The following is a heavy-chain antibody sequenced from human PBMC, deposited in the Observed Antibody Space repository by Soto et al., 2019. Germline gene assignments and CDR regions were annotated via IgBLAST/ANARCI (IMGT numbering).Heavy chain of an antibody. V-gene: IGHV3-30-3*01. CDR2: ISNDGSNK. J-gene: IGHJ4*02. CDR3: ARGDIVVNGPFDF. D-gene: IGHD3-22*01. CDR1: GFIFSNYA. Sequence: QVQLVESGGGVVQPGGSLRLSCAVSGFIFSNYAMYWVRQAPGTGPDWVAVISNDGSNKDYADSVKGRFTISRDNSKNTLYLQMNSLKVEDTAMYYCARGDIVVNGPFDFWGQGTLVTVSS.